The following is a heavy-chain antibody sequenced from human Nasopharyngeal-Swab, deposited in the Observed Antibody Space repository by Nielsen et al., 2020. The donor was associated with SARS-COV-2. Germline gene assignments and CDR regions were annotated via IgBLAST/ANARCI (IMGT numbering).Heavy chain of an antibody. Sequence: SVKVSCKASGGTFSSYAISWVRQAPGQGLEWMGRIIPILGIANYAQKFQGRVTITADKSTSTAYMELSSLRSEDTAVYYCARDCSSTSCCLYYYYYYMDVWGKGTTVTVSS. CDR2: IIPILGIA. V-gene: IGHV1-69*04. J-gene: IGHJ6*03. D-gene: IGHD2-2*01. CDR3: ARDCSSTSCCLYYYYYYMDV. CDR1: GGTFSSYA.